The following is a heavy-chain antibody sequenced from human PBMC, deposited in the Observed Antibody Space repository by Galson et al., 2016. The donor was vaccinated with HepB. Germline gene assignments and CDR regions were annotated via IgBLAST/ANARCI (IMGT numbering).Heavy chain of an antibody. V-gene: IGHV1-2*06. CDR2: INPNSGAA. CDR1: GYTFSGYY. J-gene: IGHJ4*02. Sequence: SVKVSCKASGYTFSGYYLHWVRQAPGQGLEWMGRINPNSGAANFAQKFQGRVTMTRDTSNTTVDIELSSLTSDDTAVYSCARGRDYMGRRGFDYWGQGTLVTVSS. CDR3: ARGRDYMGRRGFDY. D-gene: IGHD3-10*01.